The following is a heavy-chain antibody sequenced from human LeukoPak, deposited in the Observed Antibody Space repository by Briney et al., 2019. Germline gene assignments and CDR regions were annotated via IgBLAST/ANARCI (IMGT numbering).Heavy chain of an antibody. CDR3: AREHWSNYDDLWSGDVTD. CDR2: IRQDGNSK. CDR1: GFTLSDYW. J-gene: IGHJ4*02. D-gene: IGHD3-3*01. V-gene: IGHV3-7*01. Sequence: PGGSLTLSCVVSGFTLSDYWMTWVRQAPGKGLEWVANIRQDGNSKYYVDSEKGRFTISRDNAYNLFYLHMNSLRAEDAAVYYCAREHWSNYDDLWSGDVTDWGQGTLVTVSS.